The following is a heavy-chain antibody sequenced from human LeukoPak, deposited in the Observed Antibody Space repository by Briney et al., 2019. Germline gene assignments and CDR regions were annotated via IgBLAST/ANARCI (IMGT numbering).Heavy chain of an antibody. D-gene: IGHD3-10*01. CDR1: GGSFSGYY. CDR2: INHSGST. V-gene: IGHV4-34*01. Sequence: SETLSLTCAVYGGSFSGYYWSWIRQPPGKGLEWIGEINHSGSTNYNPSLKSRVTISVDTSKNQFSLKLNSVTAADTAVYYCARGFGGASGYWGQGTLVTVSS. CDR3: ARGFGGASGY. J-gene: IGHJ4*02.